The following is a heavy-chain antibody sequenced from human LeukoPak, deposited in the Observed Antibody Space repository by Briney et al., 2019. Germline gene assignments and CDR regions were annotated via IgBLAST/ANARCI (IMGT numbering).Heavy chain of an antibody. D-gene: IGHD6-19*01. CDR3: AKDSSIAVADLILDY. V-gene: IGHV3-48*01. CDR2: ISSSSSTI. Sequence: GGSLRLSCAASGFTFSSYSMNWVRQAPGKGLEWVSYISSSSSTIYYADSVKGRFTISRDNAKNSLYLQMNSLRAEDTAVYYCAKDSSIAVADLILDYWGQGTLVTVSS. J-gene: IGHJ4*02. CDR1: GFTFSSYS.